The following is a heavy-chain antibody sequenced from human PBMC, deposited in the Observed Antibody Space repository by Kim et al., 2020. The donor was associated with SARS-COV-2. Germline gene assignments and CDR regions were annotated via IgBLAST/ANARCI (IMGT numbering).Heavy chain of an antibody. V-gene: IGHV4-39*01. J-gene: IGHJ6*02. Sequence: SETLSLTCTVSGGSISSSSYYWGWIRQPPGKGLEWIGSIYYSGSTYYNPSLKSRVTISVDTSKNQFSLKLSSVTAADTAVYYCARSDSTVDYWYYGMDVWGQGTTVTVSS. D-gene: IGHD2-15*01. CDR1: GGSISSSSYY. CDR3: ARSDSTVDYWYYGMDV. CDR2: IYYSGST.